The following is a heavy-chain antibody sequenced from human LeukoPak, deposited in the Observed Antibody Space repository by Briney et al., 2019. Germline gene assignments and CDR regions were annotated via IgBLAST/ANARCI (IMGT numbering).Heavy chain of an antibody. CDR3: ARPREGHPYSDFVA. CDR2: IYYSGST. J-gene: IGHJ5*02. V-gene: IGHV4-59*08. D-gene: IGHD1-26*01. Sequence: SETLSLTCTGSGGSISNYYWSWIRQPPGKGLEWIGYIYYSGSTNYNPSLKCRVTMSVDTSKNHFSLNLSSVTAADTAVYYCARPREGHPYSDFVAWGQGTLVTVSS. CDR1: GGSISNYY.